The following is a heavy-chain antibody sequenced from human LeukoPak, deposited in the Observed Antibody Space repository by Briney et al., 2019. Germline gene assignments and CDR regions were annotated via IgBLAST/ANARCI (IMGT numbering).Heavy chain of an antibody. D-gene: IGHD2-2*01. CDR3: ARDWGVSSTKRQYYYYYYMDV. J-gene: IGHJ6*03. Sequence: QPGGSLRLSCAASGSTFSSYAMHWVRQAPGKGLEWVAVISYDGSNKYYADSVKGRFTISRDNSKNSLYLQMNSLRAEDTAVYYCARDWGVSSTKRQYYYYYYMDVWGKGTTVTVSS. CDR1: GSTFSSYA. CDR2: ISYDGSNK. V-gene: IGHV3-30*04.